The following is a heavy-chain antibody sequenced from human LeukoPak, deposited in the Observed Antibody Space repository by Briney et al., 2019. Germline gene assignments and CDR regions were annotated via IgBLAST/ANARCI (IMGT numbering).Heavy chain of an antibody. V-gene: IGHV3-9*01. CDR3: AKDTGSSWLPSRHGAFDI. CDR1: GFTFDDYA. Sequence: PGRSLRLSCAASGFTFDDYAMHWVRQAPGKGLEWVSGISWNSGSIGYADSVKGRFTISRDNAKNSLYLQMNSLRAEDTALYYCAKDTGSSWLPSRHGAFDIWGQGTMVTVSS. J-gene: IGHJ3*02. CDR2: ISWNSGSI. D-gene: IGHD6-13*01.